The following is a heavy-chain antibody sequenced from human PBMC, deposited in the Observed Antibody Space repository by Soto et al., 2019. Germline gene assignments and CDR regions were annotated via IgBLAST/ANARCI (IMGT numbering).Heavy chain of an antibody. Sequence: QVQLVESGGGVVQPGRSLRLSCAASGFTFSSYGMHWVRQAPGKGLEWVAVIWYDGSNKYYADSVKGRFTISRDNSKNTLYLQMNSLRAEDTAVYYCARDCVVGLLWFGEGMYVWGQGTTVTVSS. J-gene: IGHJ6*02. CDR3: ARDCVVGLLWFGEGMYV. D-gene: IGHD3-10*01. V-gene: IGHV3-33*01. CDR2: IWYDGSNK. CDR1: GFTFSSYG.